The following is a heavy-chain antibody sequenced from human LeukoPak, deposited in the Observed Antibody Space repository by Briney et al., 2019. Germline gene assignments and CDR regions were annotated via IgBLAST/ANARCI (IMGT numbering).Heavy chain of an antibody. CDR2: INHSGST. D-gene: IGHD3-3*01. CDR3: ARGGRSIFGVVLNKYFDY. J-gene: IGHJ4*02. CDR1: GESFSGYY. V-gene: IGHV4-34*01. Sequence: PSETLSLTCAVYGESFSGYYWSLIRQPPGKGLEWIGEINHSGSTNYNPSLKSRVTISVDTSKNQFSLKLSSVTAADTAVYYCARGGRSIFGVVLNKYFDYWGQGTLVTVSS.